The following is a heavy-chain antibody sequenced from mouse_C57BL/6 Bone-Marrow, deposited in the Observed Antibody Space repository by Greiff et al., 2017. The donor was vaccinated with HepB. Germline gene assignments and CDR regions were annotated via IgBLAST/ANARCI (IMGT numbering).Heavy chain of an antibody. J-gene: IGHJ4*01. Sequence: EVHLVESGEGLVKPGGSLKLSCAASGFTFSSYAMSWVRQTPEKRLEWVAYISSGGDYIYYADTVKGRFTISRDNARNTLYLQMSSLKSEDTAMYYCTRVRGNYYAMDYWGQGTSVTVSS. D-gene: IGHD2-1*01. V-gene: IGHV5-9-1*02. CDR1: GFTFSSYA. CDR2: ISSGGDYI. CDR3: TRVRGNYYAMDY.